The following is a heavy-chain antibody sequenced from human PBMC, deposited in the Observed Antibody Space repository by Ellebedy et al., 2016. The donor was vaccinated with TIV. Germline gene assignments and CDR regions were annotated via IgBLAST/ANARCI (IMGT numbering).Heavy chain of an antibody. CDR1: GGSIRSDGFF. Sequence: MPSETLSLTCTVSGGSIRSDGFFWSWIRQHPGKGLEWIGSIYYSGETFYNPSLKSRATVSSEKSMNRFSLRLTSVTAADTAVYYCARLRVGASMPTDYWGPGTLVTVSS. J-gene: IGHJ4*01. V-gene: IGHV4-31*03. D-gene: IGHD1-26*01. CDR2: IYYSGET. CDR3: ARLRVGASMPTDY.